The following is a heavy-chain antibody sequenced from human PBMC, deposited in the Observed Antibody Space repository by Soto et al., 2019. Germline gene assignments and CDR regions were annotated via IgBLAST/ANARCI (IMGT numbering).Heavy chain of an antibody. CDR3: ARIWFGASTYYYYGMDV. V-gene: IGHV1-69*13. Sequence: SVKVSCKASGGTFSSYAISWVRQAPGQGLEWMGGIIPIFGTANYAQKFQGRVTITADESTSTAYMELSSLRSEDTAVYYCARIWFGASTYYYYGMDVWGQGTTVTVSS. D-gene: IGHD3-10*01. CDR2: IIPIFGTA. J-gene: IGHJ6*02. CDR1: GGTFSSYA.